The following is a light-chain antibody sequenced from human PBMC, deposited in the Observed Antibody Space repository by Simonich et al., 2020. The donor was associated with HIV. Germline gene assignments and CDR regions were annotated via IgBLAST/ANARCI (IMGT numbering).Light chain of an antibody. CDR1: QSVLYSSNNKNY. CDR2: WAS. J-gene: IGKJ1*01. V-gene: IGKV4-1*01. CDR3: QQYNNWPPWT. Sequence: DIVMTQSPDSLAVSLGERATINCKSSQSVLYSSNNKNYLAWYQQKPGQPPKRLIYWASTRESGFPDRFSGSGSWTDFTLTISSLQSEDFAVYYCQQYNNWPPWTFGQGTKVEIK.